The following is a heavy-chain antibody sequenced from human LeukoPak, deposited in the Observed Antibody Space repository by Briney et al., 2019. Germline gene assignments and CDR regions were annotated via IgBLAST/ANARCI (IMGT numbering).Heavy chain of an antibody. V-gene: IGHV3-30*01. D-gene: IGHD3-10*01. CDR3: ARDSTYYYDSGSSGPHYFDN. CDR2: ISSGGVYE. Sequence: PGRSLRLSCAASGFTFSSYAMHWVRQAPGKGLEWVSIISSGGVYEYYADSVKGRFTISRDNSKNTLYLQLNGLRTEDTAVYYCARDSTYYYDSGSSGPHYFDNWGQGTLVTVSS. J-gene: IGHJ4*02. CDR1: GFTFSSYA.